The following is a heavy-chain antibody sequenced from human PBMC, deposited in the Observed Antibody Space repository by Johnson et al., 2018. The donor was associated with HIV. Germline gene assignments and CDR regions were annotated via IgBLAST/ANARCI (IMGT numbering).Heavy chain of an antibody. D-gene: IGHD2-2*03. CDR3: AKDASPGYCSSTSCYGFDAFDI. Sequence: VQLVESGGGVVQPGRSLRLSCAASGFTFSSYAMHWVRQAPGKGLEWVANIKQDGSEKYYVDSVKGRFTISRDNAKNTLYLQMNSLRAEDTAVYYCAKDASPGYCSSTSCYGFDAFDIWGQGTMVTVSS. V-gene: IGHV3-7*01. CDR2: IKQDGSEK. J-gene: IGHJ3*02. CDR1: GFTFSSYA.